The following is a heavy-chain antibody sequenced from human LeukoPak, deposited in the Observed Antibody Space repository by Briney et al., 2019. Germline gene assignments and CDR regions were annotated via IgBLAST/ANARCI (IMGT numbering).Heavy chain of an antibody. D-gene: IGHD5-18*01. CDR3: ARGSYGYAGPDY. Sequence: SETLSLTCTVSGASISGYFWSWIRQPPGKGLEWIGYISSSGNTNYNPSLKSRVTISVDTSKNQFSLKLSSVTAADTAVYYCARGSYGYAGPDYWGQGTLVTVSS. J-gene: IGHJ4*02. CDR1: GASISGYF. CDR2: ISSSGNT. V-gene: IGHV4-59*01.